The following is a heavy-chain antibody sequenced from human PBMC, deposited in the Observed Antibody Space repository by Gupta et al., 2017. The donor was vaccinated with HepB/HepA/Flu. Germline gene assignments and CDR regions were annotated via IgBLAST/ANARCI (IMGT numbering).Heavy chain of an antibody. CDR3: AKEGLVVGATWVDY. V-gene: IGHV3-23*01. Sequence: EVQLLESGGGLVQPGGSLRLSCAASEFTFSSYAMSWVRQAPGKGLEWVSTMGGSGVRTYYADSVKGRFTISRDNSKNTLYLQMNSLRAEDTAIYYCAKEGLVVGATWVDYWGQGSLVTVSS. J-gene: IGHJ4*02. CDR2: MGGSGVRT. CDR1: EFTFSSYA. D-gene: IGHD1-26*01.